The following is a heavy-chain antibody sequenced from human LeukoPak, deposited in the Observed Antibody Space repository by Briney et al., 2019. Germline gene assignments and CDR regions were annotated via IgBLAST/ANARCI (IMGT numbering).Heavy chain of an antibody. Sequence: GGSLTLSCAASGVMFSSYAMGWVRQAPGKGLEWVSVICGRSDTTYYATSVKGRFTISRDNSKNTVYLQMNSLRADDTAVYYCAKLFGGGIVPAAVHAWGQGSLVTVSS. CDR2: ICGRSDTT. J-gene: IGHJ5*02. D-gene: IGHD2-2*01. V-gene: IGHV3-23*01. CDR1: GVMFSSYA. CDR3: AKLFGGGIVPAAVHA.